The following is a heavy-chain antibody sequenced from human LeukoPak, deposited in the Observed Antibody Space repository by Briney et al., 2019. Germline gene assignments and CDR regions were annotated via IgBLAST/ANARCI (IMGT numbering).Heavy chain of an antibody. CDR1: GGTFSSHV. D-gene: IGHD4-17*01. J-gene: IGHJ5*02. CDR3: VREVGYGDYVSTNNWFDP. V-gene: IGHV1-69*04. Sequence: SVKVSCKASGGTFSSHVISWVRQAPGQGLEWMGKIIPILGMAHYAQKFQGRVTITADKSTSTAYMELSSLRSEDTAVYYCVREVGYGDYVSTNNWFDPWGQGTLVIVSS. CDR2: IIPILGMA.